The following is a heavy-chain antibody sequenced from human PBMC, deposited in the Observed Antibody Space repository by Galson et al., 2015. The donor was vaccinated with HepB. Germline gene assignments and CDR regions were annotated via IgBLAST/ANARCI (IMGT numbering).Heavy chain of an antibody. V-gene: IGHV1-3*01. CDR2: INAGNGNT. Sequence: SVKVSCKASGSTFTSYAMHWVRQAPGQRLEWMGWINAGNGNTKYSQKFQGRVTITRDTSASTAYMELSSLRSEDTAVYYCAREQIAVAGYYGMDVWGQGTTVTVSS. CDR1: GSTFTSYA. D-gene: IGHD6-19*01. J-gene: IGHJ6*02. CDR3: AREQIAVAGYYGMDV.